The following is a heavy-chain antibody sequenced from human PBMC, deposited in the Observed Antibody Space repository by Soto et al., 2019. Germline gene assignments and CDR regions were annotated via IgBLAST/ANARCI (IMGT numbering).Heavy chain of an antibody. Sequence: QVQLVQSGAEVQKPGSSVKVSCKASGGTFSSYTISWVRQAPGQGLEWMGRIIPILGIANYAQKFQGRVTITADKSTSTAYMELSSLRSEDTAVYYCARDRDIVVVPAAQYYFDYWGQGTLVTVSS. V-gene: IGHV1-69*08. D-gene: IGHD2-2*01. CDR2: IIPILGIA. CDR3: ARDRDIVVVPAAQYYFDY. CDR1: GGTFSSYT. J-gene: IGHJ4*02.